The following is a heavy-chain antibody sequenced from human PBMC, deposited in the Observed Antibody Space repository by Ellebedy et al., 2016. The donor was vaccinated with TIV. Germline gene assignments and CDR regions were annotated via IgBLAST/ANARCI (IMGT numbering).Heavy chain of an antibody. CDR3: ARDTTTTVTKSYVS. CDR1: GFTFSKYH. Sequence: GESLKISCAASGFTFSKYHMNWVRQAPGKGLEWVSSISRDNTYIYYAASLKGRFTISRDNARNSLFLQMNSLRAEDTAVYYCARDTTTTVTKSYVSWGPGTLVTVSS. V-gene: IGHV3-21*01. CDR2: ISRDNTYI. J-gene: IGHJ4*02. D-gene: IGHD4-17*01.